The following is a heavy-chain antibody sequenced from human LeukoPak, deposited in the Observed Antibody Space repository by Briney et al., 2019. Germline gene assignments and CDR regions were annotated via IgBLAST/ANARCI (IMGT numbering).Heavy chain of an antibody. Sequence: ASVKVSCKASGYTFTGYYIHWVRQAPGQGLEWMGWINPNSGGTNYAQKFQGRVTMTRDTSISTAYMELSRLRSDDTAVYYCARVIWFGESPDSIENWFDPWGQGTLVTVSS. CDR1: GYTFTGYY. V-gene: IGHV1-2*02. CDR3: ARVIWFGESPDSIENWFDP. J-gene: IGHJ5*02. CDR2: INPNSGGT. D-gene: IGHD3-10*01.